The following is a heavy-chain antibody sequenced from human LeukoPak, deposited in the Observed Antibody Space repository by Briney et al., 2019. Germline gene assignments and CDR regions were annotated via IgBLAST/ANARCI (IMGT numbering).Heavy chain of an antibody. CDR1: GYTFTIFH. D-gene: IGHD5-12*01. Sequence: GASVKVSCKASGYTFTIFHIHWVRQAPGQGLEWMGMISPSDGSTNYAQKFQGRVTMTSDMSTSTVAMDLSSLRSDDTAVYYCARESTFRLLRNVSDIWGQGTMVTVSS. CDR3: ARESTFRLLRNVSDI. J-gene: IGHJ3*02. V-gene: IGHV1-46*01. CDR2: ISPSDGST.